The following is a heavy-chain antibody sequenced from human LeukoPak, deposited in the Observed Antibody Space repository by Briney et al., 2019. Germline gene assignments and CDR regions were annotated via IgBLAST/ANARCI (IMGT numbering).Heavy chain of an antibody. J-gene: IGHJ3*02. CDR2: ISWNSGSI. Sequence: GRSLRLSCAASGFTFDDYAMHWVRQAPGKDLEWVSGISWNSGSIGYADSVKGRFTISRDNAKNSLYLQMNSLRAEDTALYYCAKERFYDYVWGSYYADAFDIWGQGTMVTVSS. D-gene: IGHD3-16*01. CDR3: AKERFYDYVWGSYYADAFDI. CDR1: GFTFDDYA. V-gene: IGHV3-9*01.